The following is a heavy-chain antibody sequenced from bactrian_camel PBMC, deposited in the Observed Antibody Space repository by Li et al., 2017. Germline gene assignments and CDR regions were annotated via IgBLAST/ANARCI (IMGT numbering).Heavy chain of an antibody. J-gene: IGHJ4*01. V-gene: IGHV3S6*01. Sequence: QVQLAESGGGLVQPGGSLRLSCRVSGFTINRDYMNWVRQAPEKGLEWVGGIASDSSITDYADSVKGRFTISRDNANSTLYLQMNSLKTEDTGVYYCTADVLLGGQGTQVTVS. CDR2: IASDSSIT. CDR3: TADVLL. CDR1: GFTINRDY.